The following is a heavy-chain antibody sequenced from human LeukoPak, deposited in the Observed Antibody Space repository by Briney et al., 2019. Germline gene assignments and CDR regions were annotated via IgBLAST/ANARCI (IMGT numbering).Heavy chain of an antibody. V-gene: IGHV3-30-3*01. D-gene: IGHD3-22*01. CDR2: ISYDGSNK. Sequence: GGSLRLSCAASGFTFSSYAMHWVRQAPGKGLEWVAVISYDGSNKYYADSVKGRFTISRDNSKNTLYLQMNSLRVEDTAVYYCARDLVTSEYDTTGWYLDFWGRGTLVTVSS. J-gene: IGHJ2*01. CDR3: ARDLVTSEYDTTGWYLDF. CDR1: GFTFSSYA.